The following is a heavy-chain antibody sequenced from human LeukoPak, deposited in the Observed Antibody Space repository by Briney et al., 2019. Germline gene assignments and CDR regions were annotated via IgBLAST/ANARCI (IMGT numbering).Heavy chain of an antibody. D-gene: IGHD6-19*01. Sequence: ASVKVSCKASGYTFTGYYMRWVRQAPGQGLEWMGWINPYSGGTNYAQKFQGRVTMTRDTSISTAYMELNRLRSDDTAVYYCAKHNMAVAGTGLDYWGQGTLVTVSS. CDR3: AKHNMAVAGTGLDY. CDR2: INPYSGGT. J-gene: IGHJ4*02. CDR1: GYTFTGYY. V-gene: IGHV1-2*02.